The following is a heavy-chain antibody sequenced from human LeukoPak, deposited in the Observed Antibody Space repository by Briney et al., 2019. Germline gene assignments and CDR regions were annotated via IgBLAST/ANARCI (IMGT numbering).Heavy chain of an antibody. CDR1: GGTFSSYA. D-gene: IGHD3-22*01. CDR3: ARDSSYYDSSGADH. V-gene: IGHV1-69*04. CDR2: IIPILGIA. Sequence: GASVKVSCKAPGGTFSSYAISWVRQAPGQGLEWMGRIIPILGIANYAQKFQGRVTITADKSTSTAYMELSSLRSEDTAVYYCARDSSYYDSSGADHWGQGTLVTVSS. J-gene: IGHJ5*02.